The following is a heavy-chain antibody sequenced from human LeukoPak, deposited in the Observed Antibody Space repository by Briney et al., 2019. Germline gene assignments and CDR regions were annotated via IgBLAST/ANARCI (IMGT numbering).Heavy chain of an antibody. V-gene: IGHV1-18*01. CDR1: GYTFTSYG. CDR2: ISAYNGNT. CDR3: ARGAGGYSGYESD. D-gene: IGHD5-12*01. Sequence: ASVKVSCKASGYTFTSYGISWVRQAPGQGLEWMGWISAYNGNTNYAQKLQGRVTMTRNTSISTAYMELSSLRSEDTAVYYCARGAGGYSGYESDWGQGTLVTVSS. J-gene: IGHJ4*02.